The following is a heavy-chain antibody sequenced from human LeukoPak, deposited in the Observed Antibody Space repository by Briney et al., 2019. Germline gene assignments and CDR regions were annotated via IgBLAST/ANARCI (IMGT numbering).Heavy chain of an antibody. Sequence: KAGGSLRLSCAASGFTFSDYYMSWIRQAPGKGLEWIGNIYYSGSTYYNASLQSRVTISIDTSKNQFSLRLKSVTAADTAMYYCAKSGGYGLIDYWGQGTLVTVSS. J-gene: IGHJ4*02. CDR1: GFTFSDYY. D-gene: IGHD1-26*01. V-gene: IGHV4-59*04. CDR3: AKSGGYGLIDY. CDR2: IYYSGST.